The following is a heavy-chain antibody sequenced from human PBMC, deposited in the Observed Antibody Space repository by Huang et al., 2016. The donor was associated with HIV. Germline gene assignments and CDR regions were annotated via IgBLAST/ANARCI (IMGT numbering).Heavy chain of an antibody. J-gene: IGHJ3*02. CDR2: ITNDGSNN. Sequence: QVQLVESGGGVVQPGRSLRLSCAASGFPFNNHAMNWVRQAPGKVLYWVAVITNDGSNNYYADSVKGRFTISRDSSKSTLFLHMTSLRTEDTAVYYCARAKDTWDAYDIWGQGTMVIVSS. CDR1: GFPFNNHA. CDR3: ARAKDTWDAYDI. D-gene: IGHD5-18*01. V-gene: IGHV3-30-3*01.